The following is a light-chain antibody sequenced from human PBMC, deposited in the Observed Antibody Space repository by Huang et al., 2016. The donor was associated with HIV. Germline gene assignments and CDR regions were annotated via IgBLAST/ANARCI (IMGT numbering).Light chain of an antibody. CDR2: AAS. J-gene: IGKJ1*01. Sequence: DIQMTQSPLSLSASVGDRVTITCRASQGIRNSLAWYQQQPGKAPKLLVDAASRLESGVPSWFSGSGSGTNFTLTISSLQPEDFATYYCQQYHSSWTFGQGTKVEIK. V-gene: IGKV1-NL1*01. CDR3: QQYHSSWT. CDR1: QGIRNS.